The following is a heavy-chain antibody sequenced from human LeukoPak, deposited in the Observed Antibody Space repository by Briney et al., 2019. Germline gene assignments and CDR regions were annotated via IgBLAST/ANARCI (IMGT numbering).Heavy chain of an antibody. J-gene: IGHJ4*02. D-gene: IGHD1-14*01. CDR2: ISDSGDT. Sequence: GGSLRLSCAASGFTFNRYTMSWVRQAPAKGLEWVSAISDSGDTYYTDSVEGRFTISRDDSKNTLWLQMSSLRAEDTAVYYCAKDQQKPGGIFDYWGQGTLVTVSS. V-gene: IGHV3-23*01. CDR1: GFTFNRYT. CDR3: AKDQQKPGGIFDY.